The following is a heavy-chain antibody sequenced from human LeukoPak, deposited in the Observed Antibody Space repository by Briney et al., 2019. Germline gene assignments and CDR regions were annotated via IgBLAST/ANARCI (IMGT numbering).Heavy chain of an antibody. V-gene: IGHV3-30-3*01. CDR3: ARGAPPDY. J-gene: IGHJ4*02. CDR2: ISYDGSNE. Sequence: PGRSLRLSCAASGLTFSDYAMYWVRQAPGKGLEWVTSISYDGSNEYYADSVKGRFTISRDNSKNTLYLQMNSLRTEDTAVYYCARGAPPDYWGQGTLVTVSS. CDR1: GLTFSDYA.